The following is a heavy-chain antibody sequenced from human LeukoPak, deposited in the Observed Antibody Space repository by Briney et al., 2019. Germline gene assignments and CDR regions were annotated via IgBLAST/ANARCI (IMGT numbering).Heavy chain of an antibody. Sequence: SETLSLTCTVSGGSISSYYWSWIRQPAGEGLEWIGRIDSSGSNSYNPSLKSRLTISVDTSKNQFSLKLTSVTAADTAVYYCARARSGYYPRFCDYWGQGTVVTVFS. J-gene: IGHJ4*02. CDR3: ARARSGYYPRFCDY. CDR1: GGSISSYY. V-gene: IGHV4-4*07. D-gene: IGHD2/OR15-2a*01. CDR2: IDSSGSN.